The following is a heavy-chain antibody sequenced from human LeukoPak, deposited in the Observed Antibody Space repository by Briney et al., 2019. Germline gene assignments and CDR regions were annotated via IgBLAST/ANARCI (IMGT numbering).Heavy chain of an antibody. V-gene: IGHV4-4*07. CDR2: IYTSGST. CDR1: GGSISSYY. J-gene: IGHJ4*02. Sequence: PSETLSLTCTVSGGSISSYYWSWIRQPAGKGLEWIGRIYTSGSTNYNPSLKSRVTMSVDTSKNQFSLKLSSVTAADTAVYYCARRVIAVADTVGYFDYWGQGTLVTVSS. CDR3: ARRVIAVADTVGYFDY. D-gene: IGHD6-19*01.